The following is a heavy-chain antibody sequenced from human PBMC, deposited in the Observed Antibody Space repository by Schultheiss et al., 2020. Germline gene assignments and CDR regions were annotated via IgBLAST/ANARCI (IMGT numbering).Heavy chain of an antibody. J-gene: IGHJ6*02. CDR3: ARASSGCMDV. CDR2: ISAYNGNT. CDR1: GYSFTSFD. Sequence: ASVKVSCKASGYSFTSFDINWVRQATGQGLEWMGWISAYNGNTNYAQKLQGRVTMTTDTSTSTAYMELRSLRSDDTAEYYCARASSGCMDVWGQGTTVTVSS. D-gene: IGHD6-19*01. V-gene: IGHV1-18*01.